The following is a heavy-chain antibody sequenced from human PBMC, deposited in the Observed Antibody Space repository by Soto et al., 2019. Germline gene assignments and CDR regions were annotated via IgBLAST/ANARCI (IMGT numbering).Heavy chain of an antibody. CDR1: GFTFSSYA. CDR3: AKGGIRMTIFGVVLSAFDY. J-gene: IGHJ4*02. Sequence: EVQLLESGGGLVQPGGSLRLSCAASGFTFSSYAMSWVRQAPGKGLEWVSAISGSGGSTYYADSVKGRFTISRDNSKNTLYLQMNSLRAEDTAVYYCAKGGIRMTIFGVVLSAFDYWGQGTLVTVSS. CDR2: ISGSGGST. V-gene: IGHV3-23*01. D-gene: IGHD3-3*01.